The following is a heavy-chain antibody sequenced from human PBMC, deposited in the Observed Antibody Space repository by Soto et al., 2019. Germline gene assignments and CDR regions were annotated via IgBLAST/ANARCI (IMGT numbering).Heavy chain of an antibody. D-gene: IGHD2-21*02. J-gene: IGHJ5*02. V-gene: IGHV1-3*01. Sequence: ASVKVSCKAFGYTFTSYAMHWVRQAPRQRLEWMGWINAGNGNTKYSQNFQDRVTITRDTSASTAYMELSSLTSEDTAVYYCARIETGRLVTRPNWIDPWGQGTLVTVSS. CDR1: GYTFTSYA. CDR3: ARIETGRLVTRPNWIDP. CDR2: INAGNGNT.